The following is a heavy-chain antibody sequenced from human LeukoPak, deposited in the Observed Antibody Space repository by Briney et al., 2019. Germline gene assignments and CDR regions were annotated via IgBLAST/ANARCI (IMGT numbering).Heavy chain of an antibody. J-gene: IGHJ5*02. CDR1: GASINSYY. CDR3: AKDWELGS. CDR2: TYSSGST. D-gene: IGHD1-26*01. Sequence: SETLSLTCSVSGASINSYYWNWIRQPPGKGLEWIGNTYSSGSTNYNPSLKSRVTISLDTSKDQFSLKMSSVTAADTAVYYCAKDWELGSWGQGTLVTVSS. V-gene: IGHV4-59*01.